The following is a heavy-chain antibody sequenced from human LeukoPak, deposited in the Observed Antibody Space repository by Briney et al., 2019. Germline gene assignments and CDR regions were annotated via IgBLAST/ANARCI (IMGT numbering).Heavy chain of an antibody. CDR1: GGSISSYY. J-gene: IGHJ5*02. CDR2: IYYSGSN. D-gene: IGHD2-2*01. CDR3: ARAWSVVVPAAKLFDP. Sequence: PSETLSLTCTVSGGSISSYYWSWIRQPPGKGLEWIGYIYYSGSNNYNPSLKSRVTISVDTSKNQFSLKLSSVTAADTAVYYCARAWSVVVPAAKLFDPWGQGTLVTVSS. V-gene: IGHV4-59*01.